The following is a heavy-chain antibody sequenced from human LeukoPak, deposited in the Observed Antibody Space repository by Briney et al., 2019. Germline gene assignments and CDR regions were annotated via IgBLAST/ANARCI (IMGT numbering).Heavy chain of an antibody. V-gene: IGHV3-23*01. CDR1: RFSLSNYA. Sequence: PRGALRVSRAASRFSLSNYAMTWVRPAPGKGLEGVSSVSGSGSNTYYADSVNGRFTISRDNSKNTVYLQMNSLRVEDTAKYYCAKLTTWLQQHSFDYWGQGTLVSVSS. D-gene: IGHD5-24*01. CDR3: AKLTTWLQQHSFDY. CDR2: VSGSGSNT. J-gene: IGHJ4*02.